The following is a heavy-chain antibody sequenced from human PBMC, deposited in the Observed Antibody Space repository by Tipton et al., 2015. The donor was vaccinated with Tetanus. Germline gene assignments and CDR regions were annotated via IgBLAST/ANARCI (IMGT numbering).Heavy chain of an antibody. Sequence: TPSLTCTVSGVSIADNSNYWGWIRQPPGKGLEWIGSIYFSGDTYSNPSLKSRVTMSVDTSRNQFSLRLSSVTAADTAVYYCARHNSGYFTFFDYWGQGTLVTVSS. D-gene: IGHD3-3*01. J-gene: IGHJ4*02. CDR2: IYFSGDT. CDR3: ARHNSGYFTFFDY. CDR1: GVSIADNSNY. V-gene: IGHV4-39*01.